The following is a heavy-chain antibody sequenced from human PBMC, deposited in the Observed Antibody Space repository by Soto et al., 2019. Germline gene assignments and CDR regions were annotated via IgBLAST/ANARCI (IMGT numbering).Heavy chain of an antibody. CDR1: GGTFSSYT. Sequence: SVKVSCKTSGGTFSSYTLTWVRQAPGQGLEWMGGIIPIFGTANYAQKFQGRVTITADESTSTAYMELSSLRSEDTAVYYCATDDKLRYFDWLSYWGQGTLVTVSS. CDR3: ATDDKLRYFDWLSY. CDR2: IIPIFGTA. V-gene: IGHV1-69*13. D-gene: IGHD3-9*01. J-gene: IGHJ4*02.